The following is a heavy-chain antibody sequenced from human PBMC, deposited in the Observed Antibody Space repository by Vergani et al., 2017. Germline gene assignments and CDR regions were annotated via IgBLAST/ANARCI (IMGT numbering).Heavy chain of an antibody. V-gene: IGHV1-69*13. CDR1: GVTFRSLA. J-gene: IGHJ4*02. Sequence: QVHLLQSGAEVKKPGSSVKVSCKASGVTFRSLAISWVRLAPGQGLEWMGRIVPIFDKINYEPKFQGRVTITADESTNIAYMELTSLTSDDSAIYYCANSQFTSSWPFDCWRQGTPVTVSS. CDR2: IVPIFDKI. D-gene: IGHD2-2*01. CDR3: ANSQFTSSWPFDC.